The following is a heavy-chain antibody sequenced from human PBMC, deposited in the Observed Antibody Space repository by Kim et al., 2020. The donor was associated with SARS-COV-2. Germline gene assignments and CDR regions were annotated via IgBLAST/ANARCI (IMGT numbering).Heavy chain of an antibody. Sequence: GGSLRLSCIASGFTFGHSAMSWVRQAPGKGLEWVAGIFSSGYGTYYADSVKGRYTFTRDSFQNTLDLQMDDERAEVTAVYYCARHVHVTTVTFYWYFDLWGRGTLVTVSS. V-gene: IGHV3-23*05. D-gene: IGHD2-21*02. CDR3: ARHVHVTTVTFYWYFDL. J-gene: IGHJ2*01. CDR1: GFTFGHSA. CDR2: IFSSGYGT.